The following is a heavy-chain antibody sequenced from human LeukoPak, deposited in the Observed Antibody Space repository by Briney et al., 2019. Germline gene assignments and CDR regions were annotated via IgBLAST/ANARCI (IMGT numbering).Heavy chain of an antibody. CDR3: ARDLRGRIAVAHDY. D-gene: IGHD6-19*01. V-gene: IGHV3-21*01. CDR2: ISSSSSYI. CDR1: GFTFSSYS. J-gene: IGHJ4*02. Sequence: GGSLRLSCAASGFTFSSYSMNWVRQAPGKGLEWVSSISSSSSYIYYADSVKGRFTISRDNAKNSLYLQMNSLRAEDTAVYYCARDLRGRIAVAHDYWGQGTLVTVSS.